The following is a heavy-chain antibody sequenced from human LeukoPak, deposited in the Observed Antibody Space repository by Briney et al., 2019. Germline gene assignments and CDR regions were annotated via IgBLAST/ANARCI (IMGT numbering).Heavy chain of an antibody. CDR3: ARRFDL. J-gene: IGHJ2*01. V-gene: IGHV3-48*03. Sequence: GGSLRLSCAASGFTCGSYEMNGVRQAPGKGLEWVSYISTSGTTIYYADSVKGRFTISRDNAKNSLYLQMNSLRAEDTAVYYCARRFDLWGRGTLVTVSS. CDR2: ISTSGTTI. CDR1: GFTCGSYE.